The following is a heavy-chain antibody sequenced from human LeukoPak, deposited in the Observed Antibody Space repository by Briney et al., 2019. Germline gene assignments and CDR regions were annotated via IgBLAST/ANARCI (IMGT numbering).Heavy chain of an antibody. CDR2: INHSGST. D-gene: IGHD5-24*01. CDR1: GFTFSSYA. Sequence: PGGSLRLSCAASGFTFSSYAMSWVRQVPGKGLEWIGEINHSGSTNYNPSLKSRVTISVDTSKNQFSLKLSSVTAADTAVYYCARRRRDGYNLYYFDYWGQGTLVTVSS. V-gene: IGHV4-34*01. CDR3: ARRRRDGYNLYYFDY. J-gene: IGHJ4*02.